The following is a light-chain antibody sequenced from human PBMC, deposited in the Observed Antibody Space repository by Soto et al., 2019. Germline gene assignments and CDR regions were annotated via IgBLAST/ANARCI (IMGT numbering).Light chain of an antibody. Sequence: EIVMTQSPATLSVSPGETATLSCRASQSVSRYLAWYQQKPGQPPKLLIYWASTRESGVPDRFSGSGSGTDFTLTISSLQAEDVAVYYCQQYYSTPVTFGQGTKLEIK. J-gene: IGKJ2*01. V-gene: IGKV4-1*01. CDR2: WAS. CDR3: QQYYSTPVT. CDR1: QSVSRY.